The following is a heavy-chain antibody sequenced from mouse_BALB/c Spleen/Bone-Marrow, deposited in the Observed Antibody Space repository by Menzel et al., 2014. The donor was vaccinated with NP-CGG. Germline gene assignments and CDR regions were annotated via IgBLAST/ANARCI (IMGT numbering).Heavy chain of an antibody. J-gene: IGHJ3*01. V-gene: IGHV1-9*01. CDR2: ILPGSGST. CDR3: ARDGNYGAY. Sequence: VQLQESGAELMKPGASVKISCKATGYTLSSYWIEWVKQRPGHGLEWIGEILPGSGSTNYNEKFQGKATFTADTSSNTAYMQLSSLTSEDSAVYYCARDGNYGAYWGQGTLVTVSA. D-gene: IGHD2-1*01. CDR1: GYTLSSYW.